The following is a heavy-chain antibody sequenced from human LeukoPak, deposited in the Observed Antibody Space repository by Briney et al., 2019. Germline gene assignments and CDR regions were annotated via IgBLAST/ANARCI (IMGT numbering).Heavy chain of an antibody. CDR3: ARAHVDTAMVIFDY. CDR1: GGSLSSGDYY. Sequence: SETLSLTCTVSGGSLSSGDYYWSWIRQPPGKGLEWIGYIYYSGSTYYNPSLKSRVTISVDTSKNQFSLKLSSVTAADTAVYYCARAHVDTAMVIFDYWGQGTLVTVSS. CDR2: IYYSGST. J-gene: IGHJ4*02. D-gene: IGHD5-18*01. V-gene: IGHV4-30-4*01.